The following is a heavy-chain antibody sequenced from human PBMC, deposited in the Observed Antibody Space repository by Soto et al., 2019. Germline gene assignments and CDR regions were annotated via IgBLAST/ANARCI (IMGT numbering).Heavy chain of an antibody. CDR3: ARLNVKYYDFWSGYYGGSYYYGMDV. Sequence: GSLKISCKGSGYSFTSYWIGWVRQMPGKGLEWMGIIYPGDSDTRYSPSFQGQVTISADKSISTAYLQWSSLKASDTAMYYCARLNVKYYDFWSGYYGGSYYYGMDVWGQGTTVTVSS. CDR2: IYPGDSDT. CDR1: GYSFTSYW. D-gene: IGHD3-3*01. J-gene: IGHJ6*02. V-gene: IGHV5-51*01.